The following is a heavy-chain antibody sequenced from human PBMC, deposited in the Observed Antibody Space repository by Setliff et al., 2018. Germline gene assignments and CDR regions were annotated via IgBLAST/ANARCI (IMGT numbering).Heavy chain of an antibody. Sequence: PGGSLRLSCAASGFTFSTYWMTWVRQGPGKGLEWVANIKQDGTEEYYVDSVKGRFTISRDNAKNSLYLQMNSLRVEDTAVYYCARSGRGASVNMDVWGKGTTVTAP. CDR2: IKQDGTEE. CDR3: ARSGRGASVNMDV. CDR1: GFTFSTYW. J-gene: IGHJ6*03. V-gene: IGHV3-7*01. D-gene: IGHD1-26*01.